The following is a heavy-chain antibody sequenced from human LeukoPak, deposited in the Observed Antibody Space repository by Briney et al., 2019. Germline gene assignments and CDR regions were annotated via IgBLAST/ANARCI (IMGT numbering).Heavy chain of an antibody. CDR1: GYTFTSYG. J-gene: IGHJ3*02. CDR3: VRAAYCSGGSCYPYDAFDI. CDR2: ISAYNGNT. D-gene: IGHD2-15*01. Sequence: RASVKVSCKASGYTFTSYGISWVRQAPGQGLEWMGWISAYNGNTNYAQKLQGRVTMTTDTSTSTAYMELRSLRSDDTAVYYCVRAAYCSGGSCYPYDAFDIWGQGTMVTVSS. V-gene: IGHV1-18*01.